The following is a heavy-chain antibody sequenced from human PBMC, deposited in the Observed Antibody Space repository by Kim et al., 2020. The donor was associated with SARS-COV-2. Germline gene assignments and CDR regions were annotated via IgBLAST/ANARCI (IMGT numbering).Heavy chain of an antibody. Sequence: KGRVTISVDTSKNQFSLKLSSVTAADTAVYYCARGLSNYYESSGPSQFDPWGQGTLVTVSS. J-gene: IGHJ5*02. V-gene: IGHV4-34*01. D-gene: IGHD3-22*01. CDR3: ARGLSNYYESSGPSQFDP.